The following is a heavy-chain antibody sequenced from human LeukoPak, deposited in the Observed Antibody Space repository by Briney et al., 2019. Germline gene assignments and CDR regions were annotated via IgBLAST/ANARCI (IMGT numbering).Heavy chain of an antibody. CDR1: GFTFSSYS. V-gene: IGHV3-48*04. J-gene: IGHJ4*02. CDR3: ARLPVGATSWTDY. CDR2: ISSSSSTI. Sequence: PGGSLRLSCAASGFTFSSYSMNWVRQAPGKGLEWVSYISSSSSTIYYADSVKGRFTISRDNAKNSLYLQMNSLRAEDTAVYYCARLPVGATSWTDYWGQGTLVTVSS. D-gene: IGHD1-26*01.